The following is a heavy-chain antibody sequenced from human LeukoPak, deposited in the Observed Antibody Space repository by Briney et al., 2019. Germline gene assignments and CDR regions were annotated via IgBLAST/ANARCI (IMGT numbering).Heavy chain of an antibody. D-gene: IGHD3-10*01. CDR3: AKGTSH. V-gene: IGHV3-21*01. Sequence: PGGSLRLSCAASGFTFSSYSMNWVRQAPGKGLEWVSSIRSSSSYIYYADSVKGRFTISRDNAKNSLYLQMNSLRAEDTAVYYCAKGTSHWGQGTLVTVSS. CDR2: IRSSSSYI. CDR1: GFTFSSYS. J-gene: IGHJ4*02.